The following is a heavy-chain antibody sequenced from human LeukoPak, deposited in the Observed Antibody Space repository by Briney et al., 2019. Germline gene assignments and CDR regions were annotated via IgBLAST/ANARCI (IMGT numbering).Heavy chain of an antibody. V-gene: IGHV4-34*01. D-gene: IGHD6-13*01. CDR2: INHSGST. Sequence: SETLSLTCAVYGGSFSGYYWSWIRQPPGKGLEWIGEINHSGSTNYNPSLKSRVTISVHTSKNQFSLKLSSVTAADTAVYYCARRVYFDYWGQGTLVTVSS. J-gene: IGHJ4*02. CDR1: GGSFSGYY. CDR3: ARRVYFDY.